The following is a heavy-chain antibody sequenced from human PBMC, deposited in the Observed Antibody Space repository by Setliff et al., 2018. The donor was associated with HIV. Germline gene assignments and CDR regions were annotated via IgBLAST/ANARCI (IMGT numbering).Heavy chain of an antibody. V-gene: IGHV4-4*07. CDR1: DDSISSNY. Sequence: TLSLTCTVSDDSISSNYWSWIRQSAGKGLEWVGRIYTGGRTNYNPSLKGRVTMSVATSKNQFSLKLSSVTAAATAVYYCARSSSNYYFDYWGQGTLVTVSS. CDR3: ARSSSNYYFDY. J-gene: IGHJ4*02. CDR2: IYTGGRT. D-gene: IGHD6-6*01.